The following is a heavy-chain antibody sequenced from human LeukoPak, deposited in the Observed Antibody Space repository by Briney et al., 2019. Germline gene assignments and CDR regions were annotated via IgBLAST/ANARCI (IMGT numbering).Heavy chain of an antibody. Sequence: ASVKVSCKASGYTFTGYYMHWVRQAPGQGLEWMGWINPNSGGTNYAQKFQGRVTMTRDTSISTAYMELSRLRSDDTAVYYCARFLAPVERTIDYWGQGTLVTVSS. V-gene: IGHV1-2*02. J-gene: IGHJ4*02. D-gene: IGHD1-1*01. CDR2: INPNSGGT. CDR1: GYTFTGYY. CDR3: ARFLAPVERTIDY.